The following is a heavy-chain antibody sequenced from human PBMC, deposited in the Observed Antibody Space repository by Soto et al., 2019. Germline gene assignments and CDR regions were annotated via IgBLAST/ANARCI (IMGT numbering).Heavy chain of an antibody. CDR1: DGSISSYY. CDR3: AKSRVGYNLNAIDD. Sequence: QVQRQVSGPGLVKPSATLSLTCSVSDGSISSYYWSWIRPPPGKGLDWLGYSFYTGSTTHNPSLLFRCTVPLDMSTTQSTLTLISLTAADPASYYCAKSRVGYNLNAIDDCGHGFLVIGSS. J-gene: IGHJ4*01. V-gene: IGHV4-59*01. D-gene: IGHD5-12*01. CDR2: SFYTGST.